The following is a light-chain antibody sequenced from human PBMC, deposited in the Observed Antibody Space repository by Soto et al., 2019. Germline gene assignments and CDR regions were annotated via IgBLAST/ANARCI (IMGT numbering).Light chain of an antibody. J-gene: IGKJ1*01. V-gene: IGKV1-9*01. CDR2: AAS. Sequence: DIQLTQSPSFLSASVGDRVTITGRASQGISSYLAWYQQKPGKAPELLIYAASTLQSGVPSRFSGSGSGTDFTLTISSLQPEDSATYYCQQLNTYPPWTFGQGTKVDIK. CDR3: QQLNTYPPWT. CDR1: QGISSY.